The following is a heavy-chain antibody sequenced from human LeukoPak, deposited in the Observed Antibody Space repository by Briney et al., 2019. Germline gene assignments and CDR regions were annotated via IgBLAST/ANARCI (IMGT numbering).Heavy chain of an antibody. V-gene: IGHV3-66*01. CDR1: GFTVSSNY. CDR3: ARDRGYYDSSLDY. CDR2: IYSGGST. Sequence: PGGSLRLSCAASGFTVSSNYMSWVRQAPGKGLEWVSVIYSGGSTYYADSVKGRFTISRDNSKNTLYPQMNSLRTEDTAVYYCARDRGYYDSSLDYWGQGTLVTVSS. D-gene: IGHD3-22*01. J-gene: IGHJ4*02.